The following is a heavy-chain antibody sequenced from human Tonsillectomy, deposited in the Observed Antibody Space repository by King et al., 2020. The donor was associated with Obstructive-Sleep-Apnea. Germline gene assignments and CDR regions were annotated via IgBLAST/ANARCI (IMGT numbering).Heavy chain of an antibody. CDR2: IYYSGST. CDR3: ARPYSYGYPSGASDI. CDR1: GGSISSYY. D-gene: IGHD5-18*01. V-gene: IGHV4-59*13. J-gene: IGHJ3*02. Sequence: QLQESGPGLVKPSETLSLTCTVSGGSISSYYWSWIRQPPGKGLEWIGYIYYSGSTNYNPPLKSRVTISVDTSKNQFSLKLSSVTAADTAVYYWARPYSYGYPSGASDIWGQGTMVTVSS.